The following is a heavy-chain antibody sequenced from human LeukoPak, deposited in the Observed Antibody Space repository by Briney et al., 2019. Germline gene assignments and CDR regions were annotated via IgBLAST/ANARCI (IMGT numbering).Heavy chain of an antibody. CDR3: ARGPRAYSSSWYIGWRWFDP. D-gene: IGHD6-13*01. Sequence: SETLSLTCAVYGGSFSGYYWSWIRQPPGKGLEWIGEINHSGSTNYNPSLKSRVTISVDTSKNQFSLKLSSVTAADTAVYYCARGPRAYSSSWYIGWRWFDPWGQGTLVTVSS. CDR1: GGSFSGYY. J-gene: IGHJ5*02. V-gene: IGHV4-34*01. CDR2: INHSGST.